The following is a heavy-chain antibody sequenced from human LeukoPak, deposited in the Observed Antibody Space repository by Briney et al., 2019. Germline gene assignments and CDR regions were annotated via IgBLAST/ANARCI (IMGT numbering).Heavy chain of an antibody. J-gene: IGHJ3*01. CDR1: GGSISSGGYY. CDR3: ARTPHPSTIIGSFDV. D-gene: IGHD5/OR15-5a*01. V-gene: IGHV4-30-2*01. CDR2: IYHSGST. Sequence: SETLSLTCTVSGGSISSGGYYWSWIRQPPGKGLEWIGYIYHSGSTYYNPSLKSRVTISVDKSKNQFSLKLSSVTAADTAVYYCARTPHPSTIIGSFDVWGQGTMVIASS.